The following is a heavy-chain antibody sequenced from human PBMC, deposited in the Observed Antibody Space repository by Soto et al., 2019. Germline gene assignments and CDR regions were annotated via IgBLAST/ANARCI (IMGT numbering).Heavy chain of an antibody. CDR1: GYSFTSYW. V-gene: IGHV5-10-1*01. Sequence: PGESLKISCKGSGYSFTSYWISWVRQMPGKGLEWMGRIDPSDSYTNYSPSFQGHVTISADKSISTAYLQWSSLKASDTAMYYCARLDYYDSSVASGHYGMDVWGQGTTVTVSS. CDR3: ARLDYYDSSVASGHYGMDV. CDR2: IDPSDSYT. J-gene: IGHJ6*02. D-gene: IGHD3-22*01.